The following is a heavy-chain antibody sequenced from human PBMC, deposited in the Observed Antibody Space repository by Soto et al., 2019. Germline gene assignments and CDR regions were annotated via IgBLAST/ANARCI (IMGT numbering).Heavy chain of an antibody. CDR3: ARGMPGIAAAGRSVTDV. V-gene: IGHV4-59*01. CDR1: GGSISSYY. CDR2: IYYSGST. D-gene: IGHD6-13*01. Sequence: PSETLSLTCTVSGGSISSYYWSWIRQPPGKGLEWIGYIYYSGSTNYYPSLKSRVTISVDTSKNQFSLKLSSVTAADTAVYYCARGMPGIAAAGRSVTDVWGQGTTVTVSS. J-gene: IGHJ6*02.